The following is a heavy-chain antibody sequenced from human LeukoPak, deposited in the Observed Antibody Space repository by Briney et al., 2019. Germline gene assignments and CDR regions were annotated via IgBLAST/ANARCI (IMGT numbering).Heavy chain of an antibody. CDR3: TTDSFFMITFGGVIVEDY. J-gene: IGHJ4*02. D-gene: IGHD3-16*02. V-gene: IGHV3-23*01. Sequence: GGSLRLSCAASGFSGYTISSYAMSWVRQTPGKGLEWVSSISGRGDSKYYADSMKGRFAISRDNSQNTLYLQMNSLKTEDTAVYYCTTDSFFMITFGGVIVEDYWGQGTLVTVSS. CDR2: ISGRGDSK. CDR1: GFSGYTISSYA.